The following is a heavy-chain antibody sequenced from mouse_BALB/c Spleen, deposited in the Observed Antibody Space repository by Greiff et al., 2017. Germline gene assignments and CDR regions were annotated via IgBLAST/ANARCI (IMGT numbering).Heavy chain of an antibody. CDR3: TRGSTFYYAMDY. CDR1: GFTFSSYT. D-gene: IGHD1-3*01. CDR2: ISSGGSYT. Sequence: EVNLVESGGGLVKPGGSLKLSCAASGFTFSSYTMSWVRQTPEKRLEWVATISSGGSYTYYPDSVKGRFTISRDNAKNTLYLQMSSLKSEDTAMYYCTRGSTFYYAMDYWGQGTSVTVSS. J-gene: IGHJ4*01. V-gene: IGHV5-6-4*01.